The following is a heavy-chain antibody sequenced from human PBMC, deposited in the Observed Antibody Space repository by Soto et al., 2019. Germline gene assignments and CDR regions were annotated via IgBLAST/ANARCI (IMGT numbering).Heavy chain of an antibody. J-gene: IGHJ4*02. D-gene: IGHD5-12*01. CDR1: GFTFSSYA. V-gene: IGHV3-23*01. CDR2: ISGSGGST. CDR3: TTVIVATINWSPD. Sequence: GGSLRLSCAASGFTFSSYAMSWVRQAPGKGLEWVSAISGSGGSTYYADSVKGRFTISRDNSKNTLYLQMNSLRAEDTAVYYGTTVIVATINWSPDRGQRSSVTVSS.